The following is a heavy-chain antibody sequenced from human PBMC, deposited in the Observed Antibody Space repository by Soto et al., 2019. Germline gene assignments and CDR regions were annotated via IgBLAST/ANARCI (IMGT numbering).Heavy chain of an antibody. Sequence: SETLSLTCTVSGGSMRNYFWTWIRQPPGKGLEWIGYIHYSGATSFFPSYNPSLRGRVTISEDTSKNQFSLKLLSVTTADTAVYFCAAGEASSRNLAPYYLDFWGPGTLVTVSS. CDR2: IHYSGATSFFP. CDR3: AAGEASSRNLAPYYLDF. CDR1: GGSMRNYF. J-gene: IGHJ4*02. V-gene: IGHV4-59*01. D-gene: IGHD6-13*01.